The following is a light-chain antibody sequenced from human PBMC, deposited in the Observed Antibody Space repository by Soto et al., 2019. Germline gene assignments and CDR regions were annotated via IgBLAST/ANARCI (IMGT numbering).Light chain of an antibody. CDR1: QSISNS. J-gene: IGKJ1*01. V-gene: IGKV1-5*03. CDR2: KAS. CDR3: QQYNSYWT. Sequence: DIQMTQSPSTLSASVGDRVTITCRATQSISNSLAWYQQKPAKAPKLLIYKASSLESGVPSRFSGRGSGTEFTLTITSLQPDDFATYYCQQYNSYWTFGQGTKVEIK.